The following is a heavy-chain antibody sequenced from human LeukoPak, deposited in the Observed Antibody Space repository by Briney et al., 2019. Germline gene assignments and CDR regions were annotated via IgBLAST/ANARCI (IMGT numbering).Heavy chain of an antibody. V-gene: IGHV3-53*01. Sequence: PGGSLRLSCAASGFTVSSNYMSWVRQAPGKGLEWVSVIYSGGSTYYADSVKGRFTISRDNSKNTLYLQMNSLRAEDTAVYYCARDPEVGGSSGFDYWGQGTLVTVSS. D-gene: IGHD3-22*01. CDR3: ARDPEVGGSSGFDY. CDR1: GFTVSSNY. J-gene: IGHJ4*02. CDR2: IYSGGST.